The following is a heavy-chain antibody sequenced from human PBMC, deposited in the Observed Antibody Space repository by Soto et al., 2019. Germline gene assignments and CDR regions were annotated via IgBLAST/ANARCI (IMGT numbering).Heavy chain of an antibody. Sequence: QLQLQESGPGLVKPSETLSLTCAVSGGSITSGPYSWGWIRQSPGEGLEWIGTFHYGANTYYNPSPTSPVPISVATSKNPFSLKVTSVTVADTAVYYCARLGGYCSSTTCYGYYGMDVWGQGTTVTVSS. V-gene: IGHV4-39*01. CDR3: ARLGGYCSSTTCYGYYGMDV. CDR1: GGSITSGPYS. D-gene: IGHD2-2*01. CDR2: FHYGANT. J-gene: IGHJ6*02.